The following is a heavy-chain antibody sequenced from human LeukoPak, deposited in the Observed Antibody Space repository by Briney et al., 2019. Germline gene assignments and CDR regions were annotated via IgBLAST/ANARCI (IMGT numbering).Heavy chain of an antibody. J-gene: IGHJ6*02. D-gene: IGHD3-10*01. CDR1: GGSFRGYY. Sequence: SETLSLTCAVYGGSFRGYYWSWIRQPPGKGLEWIGEINHSGSTNYNPSLKSRVTISVDTSKNQFSLKLSSVTAADTAVYYCARYCMVRGVYGMDVWGQGTTVTVSS. CDR3: ARYCMVRGVYGMDV. V-gene: IGHV4-34*01. CDR2: INHSGST.